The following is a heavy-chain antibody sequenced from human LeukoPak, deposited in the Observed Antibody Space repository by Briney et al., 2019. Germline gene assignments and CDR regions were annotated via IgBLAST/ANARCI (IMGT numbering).Heavy chain of an antibody. D-gene: IGHD1-26*01. Sequence: PGGSLRLSCEASGFTFSRYGMHWVRQAPGKGLEWVAFIRYDGSNKYYADSVKGRFTISGDNSKNTLYLQMNSLRAEDTAIYYCAKDSWYSGTCLDYWGQGTLVTVSS. V-gene: IGHV3-30*02. CDR1: GFTFSRYG. CDR3: AKDSWYSGTCLDY. CDR2: IRYDGSNK. J-gene: IGHJ4*02.